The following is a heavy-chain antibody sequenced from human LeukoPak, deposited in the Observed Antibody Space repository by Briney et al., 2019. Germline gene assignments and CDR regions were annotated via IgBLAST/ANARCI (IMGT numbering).Heavy chain of an antibody. V-gene: IGHV1-2*02. CDR3: TSADYSDAYAYYFS. CDR1: GYTFTGYY. J-gene: IGHJ5*02. CDR2: INPNSGGT. D-gene: IGHD3-16*01. Sequence: GASVKVSCKASGYTFTGYYMHWVRQAPGQGLEWMGWINPNSGGTNYAQKFQGRVTMTRDTSISTAYMELSRLRSDDTAVYYCTSADYSDAYAYYFSWGQGTLVTVSS.